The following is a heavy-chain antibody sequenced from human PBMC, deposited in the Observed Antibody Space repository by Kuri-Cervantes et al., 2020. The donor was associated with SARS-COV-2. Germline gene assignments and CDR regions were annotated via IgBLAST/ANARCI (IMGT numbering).Heavy chain of an antibody. J-gene: IGHJ6*03. D-gene: IGHD3-3*01. CDR3: AREGRTVSGVVTTYHYYKDV. CDR2: IKYDGSGR. CDR1: GFTFETHW. Sequence: GGSLRLSCEASGFTFETHWMSWVRQAPGKGLEWVASIKYDGSGRYYGDSVLGRPTIPRDNAKKLVYLQMNSLSADDTAVYYCAREGRTVSGVVTTYHYYKDVWGKGTMVTVSS. V-gene: IGHV3-7*01.